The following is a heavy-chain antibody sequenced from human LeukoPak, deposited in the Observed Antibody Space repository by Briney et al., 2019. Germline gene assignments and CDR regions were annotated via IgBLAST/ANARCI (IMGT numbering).Heavy chain of an antibody. D-gene: IGHD5-18*01. J-gene: IGHJ4*02. Sequence: GGSLRLSCAASGFTFSSYAMSWVRQAPGTGLEWVSAISGSGGSTYYADSVKGRFTISRDNSKNTLYLQMNSLRAEDTAVYYCAKVSSYGLTIDYWGQGTLVTASS. CDR3: AKVSSYGLTIDY. CDR2: ISGSGGST. CDR1: GFTFSSYA. V-gene: IGHV3-23*01.